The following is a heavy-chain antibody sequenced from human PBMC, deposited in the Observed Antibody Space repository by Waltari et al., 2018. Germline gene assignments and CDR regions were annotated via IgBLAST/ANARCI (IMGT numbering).Heavy chain of an antibody. CDR2: IYYSGST. CDR1: GGSISSYY. CDR3: ARDPLYCSSTSCRSYGMDV. D-gene: IGHD2-2*01. V-gene: IGHV4-59*01. J-gene: IGHJ6*02. Sequence: QVQLQESGPGLVKPSETLSLTCTVSGGSISSYYWSWIRQPPGKGLEWIGYIYYSGSTNYNPSLKSRVTISVDMSKNQFSLKLSSVTAADTAVYYCARDPLYCSSTSCRSYGMDVWGQGTTVTVSS.